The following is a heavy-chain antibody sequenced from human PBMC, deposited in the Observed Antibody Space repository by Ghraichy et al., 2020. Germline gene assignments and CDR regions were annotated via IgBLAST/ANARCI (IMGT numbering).Heavy chain of an antibody. CDR3: AKGSYSSSWYSYYYYGMDV. CDR2: IYYSGST. D-gene: IGHD6-13*01. CDR1: GGSISSYY. J-gene: IGHJ6*02. Sequence: EALNISCTVSGGSISSYYWSWIRQPPGKGLEWIGYIYYSGSTNYNPSLSSRVTMSLDTSKSQFSLRLSSVTAADTAVYYCAKGSYSSSWYSYYYYGMDVWGQGTTVTVSS. V-gene: IGHV4-59*01.